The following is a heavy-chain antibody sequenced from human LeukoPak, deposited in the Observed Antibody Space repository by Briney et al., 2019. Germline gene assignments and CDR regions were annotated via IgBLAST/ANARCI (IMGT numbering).Heavy chain of an antibody. CDR3: AKTTVGAFSLFDY. CDR1: GFTFSSYW. CDR2: IRYDGSNK. Sequence: GGSLRLSCAASGFTFSSYWMSWVRQAPGKGLEWVAFIRYDGSNKYYADSVKGRFTISRDNSKNTLYLQMNSLRAEDTAVYYCAKTTVGAFSLFDYWGQGTLVTVSS. D-gene: IGHD1-26*01. V-gene: IGHV3-30*02. J-gene: IGHJ4*02.